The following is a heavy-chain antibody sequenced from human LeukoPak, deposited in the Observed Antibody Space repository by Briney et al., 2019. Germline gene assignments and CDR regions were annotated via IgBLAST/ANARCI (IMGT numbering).Heavy chain of an antibody. CDR3: ARDVDFGTLLIDY. CDR2: ISYDGSNK. J-gene: IGHJ4*02. Sequence: GGSLRLSCAASGFTFSSYAMHWVRQAPGKGLEWVAVISYDGSNKYYADSVKGRFTISRDNSKNTLYLQMNSLRAEDTAVYYCARDVDFGTLLIDYWGQGTLVTVSS. V-gene: IGHV3-30*14. CDR1: GFTFSSYA. D-gene: IGHD3-10*01.